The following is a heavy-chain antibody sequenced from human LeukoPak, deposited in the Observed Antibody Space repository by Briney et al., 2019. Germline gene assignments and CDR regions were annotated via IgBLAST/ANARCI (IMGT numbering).Heavy chain of an antibody. Sequence: PSETLSLTCTVSSGSISHYYWSWIRQPPGKGLEWIGSIYYSGSTYYNPSLKSRVTISVDTSKNQFSLKLSSVTAADTAVCYCARLRGYSYGPIDYWGQGTLVTVSS. CDR2: IYYSGST. CDR3: ARLRGYSYGPIDY. V-gene: IGHV4-39*01. D-gene: IGHD5-18*01. J-gene: IGHJ4*02. CDR1: SGSISHYY.